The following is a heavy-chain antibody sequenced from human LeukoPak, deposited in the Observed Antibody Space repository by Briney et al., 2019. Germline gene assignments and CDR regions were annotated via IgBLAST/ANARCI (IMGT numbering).Heavy chain of an antibody. D-gene: IGHD6-19*01. Sequence: ASVKVSCKASGYTFTGYYMHWVRQAPGQGLEWMGWINPNSGGTNYAQKFQGRVTMTRDTSISTAYMELSRLRSDDTAVYYCARGHSIAVAGTPSYWGQGTLVTVSS. CDR2: INPNSGGT. CDR1: GYTFTGYY. CDR3: ARGHSIAVAGTPSY. V-gene: IGHV1-2*02. J-gene: IGHJ4*02.